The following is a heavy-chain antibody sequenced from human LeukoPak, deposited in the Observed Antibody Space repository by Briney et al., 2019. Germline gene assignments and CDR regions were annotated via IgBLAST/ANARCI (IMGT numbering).Heavy chain of an antibody. CDR3: ARGDVLLWLGELLSGWFDS. D-gene: IGHD3-10*01. Sequence: SETLSLTCTVSGGSISSYYWSWIRQPPGKGPEWIGYIYYTGSTNYNPSLKSRVAISVDTSKNQFSLKLTSVTAADTAVYYCARGDVLLWLGELLSGWFDSWGQGTLVTVSS. CDR2: IYYTGST. V-gene: IGHV4-59*01. J-gene: IGHJ5*01. CDR1: GGSISSYY.